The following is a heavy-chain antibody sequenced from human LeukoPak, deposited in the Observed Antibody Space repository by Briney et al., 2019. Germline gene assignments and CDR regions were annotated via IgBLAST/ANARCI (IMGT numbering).Heavy chain of an antibody. V-gene: IGHV3-21*01. D-gene: IGHD3-10*02. CDR1: GFTFSNYN. CDR3: AELGITMIGGV. CDR2: ISSSGSYI. J-gene: IGHJ6*04. Sequence: SGGSLRLSCAASGFTFSNYNMNWVRQAPGKGLEWVSSISSSGSYIYYADSVKGRFTIPRDNAKNSLYLQMNSLRAEDTAVYYCAELGITMIGGVWGKGTTVTISS.